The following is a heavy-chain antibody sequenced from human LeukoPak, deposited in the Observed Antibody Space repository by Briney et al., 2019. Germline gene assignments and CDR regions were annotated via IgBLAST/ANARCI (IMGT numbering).Heavy chain of an antibody. CDR3: AKEVRSSTVYPFDC. J-gene: IGHJ4*02. D-gene: IGHD6-13*01. Sequence: GGSLRLSCAASGFTFSDYYMSWIRQAPGKGLEWVSAISGSGGSTYYADSVKGRFTISRDNSKNTLYLQMNSLRAEDTAVYYCAKEVRSSTVYPFDCWGQGTLVTVSS. V-gene: IGHV3-23*01. CDR1: GFTFSDYY. CDR2: ISGSGGST.